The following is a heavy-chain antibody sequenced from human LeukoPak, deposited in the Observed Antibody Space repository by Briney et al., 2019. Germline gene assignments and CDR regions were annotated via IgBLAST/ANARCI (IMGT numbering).Heavy chain of an antibody. CDR3: ARGTDIVATTQSRGYYFDY. J-gene: IGHJ4*02. Sequence: ASVKVSCKASGGTFSSCAISWVRQAPGQGLEWMGGIIPIFGTANYAQKFQGRVTITTDESTSTAYMELSSLRSEDTAVYYCARGTDIVATTQSRGYYFDYWGQGTLVTVSS. CDR2: IIPIFGTA. D-gene: IGHD5-12*01. V-gene: IGHV1-69*05. CDR1: GGTFSSCA.